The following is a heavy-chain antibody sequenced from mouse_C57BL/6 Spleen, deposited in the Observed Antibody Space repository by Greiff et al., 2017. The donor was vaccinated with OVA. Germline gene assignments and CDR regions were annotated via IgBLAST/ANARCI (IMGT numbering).Heavy chain of an antibody. CDR3: ARSTGSFDY. Sequence: VKLMESGAELVRPGPSVKVSCKASGYAFTNYLIEWVKQRPGQGLEWIGVINPGSGGTNYNEKFKGKATLTADKSSSTAYMQLSSLTSEDSAVYFCARSTGSFDYWGQGTTLTVSS. CDR1: GYAFTNYL. J-gene: IGHJ2*01. CDR2: INPGSGGT. V-gene: IGHV1-54*01. D-gene: IGHD4-1*02.